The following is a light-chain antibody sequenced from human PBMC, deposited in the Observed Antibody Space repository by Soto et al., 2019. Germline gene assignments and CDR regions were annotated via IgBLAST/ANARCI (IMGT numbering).Light chain of an antibody. CDR1: QIVSSSY. CDR3: QQYGSPLT. Sequence: EIVLTQSPGTLSLSPGERTTISCRASQIVSSSYLAWYQQKPGQAPRLLIYGASSRATVIPDRFSGSGSGTDFTLTISRLEPEDFAVYYCQQYGSPLTFGQGTKVDIK. V-gene: IGKV3-20*01. J-gene: IGKJ2*01. CDR2: GAS.